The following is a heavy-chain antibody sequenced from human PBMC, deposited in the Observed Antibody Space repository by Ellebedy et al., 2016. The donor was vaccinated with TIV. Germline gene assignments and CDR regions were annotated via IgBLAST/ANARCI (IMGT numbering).Heavy chain of an antibody. Sequence: SLKISCAASGFTFDDYAMHWVRQVPGKGLEWVSGISWNSGSIGYADSVKGRFTISRDNAKNTLYLQMNSLRAEDTAVYYCAREFGELSNWGQGTLVTVSS. CDR3: AREFGELSN. D-gene: IGHD3-10*01. CDR2: ISWNSGSI. CDR1: GFTFDDYA. J-gene: IGHJ4*02. V-gene: IGHV3-9*01.